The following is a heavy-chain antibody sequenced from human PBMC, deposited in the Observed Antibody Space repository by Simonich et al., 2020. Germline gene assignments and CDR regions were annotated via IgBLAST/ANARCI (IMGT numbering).Heavy chain of an antibody. J-gene: IGHJ3*02. D-gene: IGHD6-13*01. CDR2: IYYSGST. V-gene: IGHV4-39*01. CDR3: ARHAGFAFDI. CDR1: GGSISSSSYY. Sequence: QLQLQESCPGLVKPSETLSLTCTVSGGSISSSSYYWGWIRQPPGKGLEWIGSIYYSGSTYSNPSLKRRVTISVDTSKNQFSRKLGSVTAADTAGYYCARHAGFAFDIWGQGTMVTVSS.